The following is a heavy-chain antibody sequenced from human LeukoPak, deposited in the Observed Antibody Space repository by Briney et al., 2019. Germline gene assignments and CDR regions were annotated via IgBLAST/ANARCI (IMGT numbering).Heavy chain of an antibody. Sequence: GGSLRLSCAASGFTVSSNYMSWVRQAPGKGLEWVSVIYSGGSTYYADSVKGRFTISRDSSKNTLYLQMNSLRAEDTAVYYCAREADSSAFDIWGQGTMVTVSS. J-gene: IGHJ3*02. CDR2: IYSGGST. CDR1: GFTVSSNY. V-gene: IGHV3-53*01. D-gene: IGHD3-22*01. CDR3: AREADSSAFDI.